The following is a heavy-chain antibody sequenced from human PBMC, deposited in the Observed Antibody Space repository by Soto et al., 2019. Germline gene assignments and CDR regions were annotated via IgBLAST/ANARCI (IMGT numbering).Heavy chain of an antibody. Sequence: SETLSLTCAVSGGSFTSNNWWTWVRQPPGQGLEWIGEIYRTGSTNYNPSLKSRVTISLDKSENQFSLKVTSLTAADTAVYYCASRDPGTSVDYWGQGTLVTSPQ. CDR1: GGSFTSNNW. D-gene: IGHD1-7*01. CDR3: ASRDPGTSVDY. J-gene: IGHJ4*02. V-gene: IGHV4-4*02. CDR2: IYRTGST.